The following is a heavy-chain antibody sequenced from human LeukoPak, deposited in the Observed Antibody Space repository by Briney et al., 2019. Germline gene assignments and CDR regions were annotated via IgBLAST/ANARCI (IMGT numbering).Heavy chain of an antibody. CDR3: ASGNTAYLFSY. J-gene: IGHJ4*02. Sequence: PGGSLRLSCAASGFTFSSYSMNWVRQAPGKGLEWVSYISSSSSTIYYADSVKGRFTIFRDNAKNSLYLQMNSLRDVDTAVYYCASGNTAYLFSYWGQGTLVTVSS. V-gene: IGHV3-48*02. CDR2: ISSSSSTI. CDR1: GFTFSSYS. D-gene: IGHD2/OR15-2a*01.